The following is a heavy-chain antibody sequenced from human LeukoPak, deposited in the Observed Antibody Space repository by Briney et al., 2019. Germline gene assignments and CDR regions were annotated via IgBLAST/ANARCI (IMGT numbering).Heavy chain of an antibody. CDR3: ARGMTPSPFDY. CDR2: IYYSGST. Sequence: PSETLSLTCTVSGGSISSSSYYWGWIRQPPGKGLEWIGSIYYSGSTYYNPSLKSRVTISVDTSKNQFSLRLSSVTAADTAVYYCARGMTPSPFDYWGQGTLVTVSS. J-gene: IGHJ4*02. V-gene: IGHV4-39*07. D-gene: IGHD2-15*01. CDR1: GGSISSSSYY.